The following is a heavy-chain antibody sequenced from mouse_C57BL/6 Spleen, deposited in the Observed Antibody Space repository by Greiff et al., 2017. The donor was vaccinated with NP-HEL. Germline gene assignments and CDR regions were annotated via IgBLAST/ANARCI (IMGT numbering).Heavy chain of an antibody. Sequence: QVQLQQSGAELARPGASVKLSCKASGYTFTSYGISWVKQRTGQGLEWIGEIYPRSGNTYYNEKFKGKATLTADKSSSTAYMELRSLTSEDSAVYFCARGGGNYPYAMDYWGQGTSVTVSS. CDR1: GYTFTSYG. CDR3: ARGGGNYPYAMDY. J-gene: IGHJ4*01. V-gene: IGHV1-81*01. D-gene: IGHD2-1*01. CDR2: IYPRSGNT.